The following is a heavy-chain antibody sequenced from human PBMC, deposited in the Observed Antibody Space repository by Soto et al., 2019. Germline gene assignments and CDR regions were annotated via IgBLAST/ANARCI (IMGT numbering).Heavy chain of an antibody. J-gene: IGHJ4*02. Sequence: GESLKISCTGSGYAFTNFWVAWVRQTPGKGLKWMGIIYPSNSETRYSPPFQGRVTISVDKSTSTSYLQWSSLKASDTAMYYCARPGGSGTFYRFDYWGQGTPVTVSS. V-gene: IGHV5-51*01. CDR2: IYPSNSET. CDR1: GYAFTNFW. CDR3: ARPGGSGTFYRFDY. D-gene: IGHD3-10*01.